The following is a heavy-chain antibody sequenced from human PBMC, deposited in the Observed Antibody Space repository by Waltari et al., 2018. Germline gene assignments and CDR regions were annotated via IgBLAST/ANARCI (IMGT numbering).Heavy chain of an antibody. CDR3: ASIAGPGAFDI. V-gene: IGHV1-2*02. J-gene: IGHJ3*02. CDR1: GYTFTGYY. D-gene: IGHD2-21*01. Sequence: QVQLVQSGAEVKKPGASVKVSCKASGYTFTGYYMHWVRQAPGQGLEWMGWYNPNSGGTNDGQKFQGRGTMTRDTSISQAYMELSRLRSDDTAVYYCASIAGPGAFDIWGQGTMVTVSS. CDR2: YNPNSGGT.